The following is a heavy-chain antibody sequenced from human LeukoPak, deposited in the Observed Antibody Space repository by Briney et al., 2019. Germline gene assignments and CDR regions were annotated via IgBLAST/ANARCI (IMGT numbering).Heavy chain of an antibody. CDR1: GFSLSTSGVG. D-gene: IGHD2-15*01. CDR3: AHRLADIVVVVAAGGGFDY. Sequence: SGPTLVKPTQTLTLTCTFSGFSLSTSGVGVGWTRQPPGKALEWLALIYWNDDKRYSPSLKSRLTITKDTSKNQVVLTMTNMDPVDTATHYCAHRLADIVVVVAAGGGFDYWGQGTLVTVSS. V-gene: IGHV2-5*01. CDR2: IYWNDDK. J-gene: IGHJ4*02.